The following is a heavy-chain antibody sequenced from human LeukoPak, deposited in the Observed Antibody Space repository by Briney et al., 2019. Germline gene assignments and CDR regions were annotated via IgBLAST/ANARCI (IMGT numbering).Heavy chain of an antibody. V-gene: IGHV3-20*04. CDR2: INWNGGST. J-gene: IGHJ4*02. CDR1: GFTFSSYS. Sequence: GGSLRLSCAASGFTFSSYSMSWVRQAPGKGLEWVSGINWNGGSTGYADSVKGRFTISRDNAKNSLYLQMNSLRAEDTALYYCASGGIYYGAAFDFWGQGTLVTVSS. D-gene: IGHD1-26*01. CDR3: ASGGIYYGAAFDF.